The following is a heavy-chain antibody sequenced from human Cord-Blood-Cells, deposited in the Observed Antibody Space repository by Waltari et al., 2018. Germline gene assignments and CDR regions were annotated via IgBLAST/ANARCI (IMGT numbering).Heavy chain of an antibody. J-gene: IGHJ3*02. Sequence: QVQLQESGPGLVKPSETLSLTCTVSGGSISSYYWSWIRQPAGKGLEWIGRIYTSGSTNYNPSLKSRVTMSVDTSKNQFSLKLSSVTAADTAVYYCARDDTIFGVVIDAFDIWGQGTMVTVSS. CDR2: IYTSGST. CDR3: ARDDTIFGVVIDAFDI. V-gene: IGHV4-4*07. CDR1: GGSISSYY. D-gene: IGHD3-3*01.